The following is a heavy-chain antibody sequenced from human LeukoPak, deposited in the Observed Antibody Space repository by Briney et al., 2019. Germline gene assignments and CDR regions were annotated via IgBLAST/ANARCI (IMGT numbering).Heavy chain of an antibody. J-gene: IGHJ4*02. CDR1: GFTFSSYA. CDR2: IKQDGSGK. V-gene: IGHV3-7*01. Sequence: SWGTLTLTCAASGFTFSSYALSWLRQAPGKELVGVVNIKQDGSGKYYEVSVKGRFTISRDNAKNSLYLQMNSLSAADTAVFYFARDGAGFPDYWGQGTLVTVSS. D-gene: IGHD6-19*01. CDR3: ARDGAGFPDY.